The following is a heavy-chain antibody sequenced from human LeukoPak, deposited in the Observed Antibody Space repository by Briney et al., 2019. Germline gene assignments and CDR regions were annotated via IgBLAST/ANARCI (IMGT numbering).Heavy chain of an antibody. CDR2: IYYTGST. CDR1: GDFITSCH. Sequence: SETLSLTCKLPGDFITSCHWKWTPQPPGKGLEWIGYIYYTGSTNSNPSLKSRLTISPDTSKKQFSLKLSSVTAADTDMYYCACSFFYDGHRYFLYWGRGALVTVSS. V-gene: IGHV4-59*08. CDR3: ACSFFYDGHRYFLY. D-gene: IGHD2/OR15-2a*01. J-gene: IGHJ4*02.